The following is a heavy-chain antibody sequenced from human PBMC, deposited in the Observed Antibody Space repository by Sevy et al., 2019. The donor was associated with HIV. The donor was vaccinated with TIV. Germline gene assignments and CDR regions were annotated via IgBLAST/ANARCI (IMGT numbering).Heavy chain of an antibody. CDR1: GGTFSSYA. CDR3: ARGAYYDSSGYSYRFDY. J-gene: IGHJ4*02. V-gene: IGHV1-69*06. Sequence: SSVKVSCKASGGTFSSYAISWVRQAPGQGLEWMGGIIPIFGTANYAQKFQGRVTITADKSTSTAYMELSSLRSEETGVYYCARGAYYDSSGYSYRFDYWGQGTLVTVSS. D-gene: IGHD3-22*01. CDR2: IIPIFGTA.